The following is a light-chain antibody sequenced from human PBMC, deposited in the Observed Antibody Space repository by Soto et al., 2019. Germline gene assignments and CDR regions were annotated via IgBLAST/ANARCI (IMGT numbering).Light chain of an antibody. CDR2: TVS. Sequence: DIVMTQTPLSLPVTPGEPASISCGSSQSLLDSDDGNTYLDWYLQKPGQSPQLLIYTVSYRASGVPDRFSGSGSGTDFTLKISRVEAEDVGVYYCMQRIEFTLNCGGWTKVDIK. CDR1: QSLLDSDDGNTY. CDR3: MQRIEFTLN. V-gene: IGKV2-40*01. J-gene: IGKJ4*01.